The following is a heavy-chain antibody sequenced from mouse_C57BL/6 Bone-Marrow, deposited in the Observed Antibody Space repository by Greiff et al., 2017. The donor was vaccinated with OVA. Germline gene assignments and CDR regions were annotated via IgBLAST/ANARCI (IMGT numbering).Heavy chain of an antibody. CDR1: GFSLSTSGMG. CDR2: IYWDDDK. J-gene: IGHJ4*01. CDR3: VHSHYYAMDY. V-gene: IGHV8-12*01. Sequence: QVTLKESGPGILQSSQTLSLTCSFSGFSLSTSGMGVSWIRQPSGKGLEWLAHIYWDDDKRYNPSPKSRRTISKDTSRNQVFLKITRVDTADTATYYCVHSHYYAMDYWGQGTSVTVSS.